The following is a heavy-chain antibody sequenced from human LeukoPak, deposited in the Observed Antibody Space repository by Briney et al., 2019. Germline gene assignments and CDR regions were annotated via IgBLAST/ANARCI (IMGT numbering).Heavy chain of an antibody. J-gene: IGHJ3*02. Sequence: GGSLRLSCAASGFTFSSYAMHWVRQAPGKGLEYVSAISSNGGSTYYANSVKGGFTISRDNSKNTLYLQMGSLRAEDMAVYYCAILDGDAFDIWGQGTMVTVSS. V-gene: IGHV3-64*01. CDR3: AILDGDAFDI. CDR2: ISSNGGST. CDR1: GFTFSSYA.